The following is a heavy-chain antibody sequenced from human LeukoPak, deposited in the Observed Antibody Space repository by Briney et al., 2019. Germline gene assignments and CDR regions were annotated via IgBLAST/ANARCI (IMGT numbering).Heavy chain of an antibody. CDR3: ARGWSGELYDAFDI. CDR1: GGSISGYY. CDR2: IYYSGST. J-gene: IGHJ3*02. V-gene: IGHV4-59*01. D-gene: IGHD3-10*01. Sequence: SETLSLTCTVSGGSISGYYWSWIRQPPGKGLEWIGYIYYSGSTNYNPSLKSRVTISVDTSKNQFSLKLSSVTAADTAVYYCARGWSGELYDAFDIWGQGTMVTVSS.